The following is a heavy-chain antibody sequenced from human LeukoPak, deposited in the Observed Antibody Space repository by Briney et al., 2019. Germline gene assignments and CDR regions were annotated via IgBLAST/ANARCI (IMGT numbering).Heavy chain of an antibody. CDR1: GGSISSSY. V-gene: IGHV4-59*01. J-gene: IGHJ4*02. CDR3: AREYRSGVDY. Sequence: SETLSLTCTVSGGSISSSYWSWIRQPPGKGLEWIGYMYYSGSTNYNPSLKSRVTISVDTSKNQFSLKLSFVTAADTAVYYCAREYRSGVDYWGQGTLVTVSS. CDR2: MYYSGST. D-gene: IGHD6-19*01.